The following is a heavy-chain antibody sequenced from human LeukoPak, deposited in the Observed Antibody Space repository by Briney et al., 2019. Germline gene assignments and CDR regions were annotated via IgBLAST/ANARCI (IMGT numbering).Heavy chain of an antibody. CDR3: AGGSGWIFDG. Sequence: GGSLRLSCAASGFTFSSYWMTWVRQAPGKGLEWVADIKEDGSEIHYVDSVKGRFTISRDNAKNSLFLQMNSLRAEDTAVYYCAGGSGWIFDGWGQGTLVTVSS. CDR2: IKEDGSEI. J-gene: IGHJ4*02. D-gene: IGHD6-19*01. V-gene: IGHV3-7*04. CDR1: GFTFSSYW.